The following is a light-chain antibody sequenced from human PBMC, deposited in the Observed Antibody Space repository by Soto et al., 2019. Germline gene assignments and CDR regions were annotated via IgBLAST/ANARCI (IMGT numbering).Light chain of an antibody. CDR3: SSYANRAAPYV. CDR1: SSDVGGYNY. Sequence: QSALTQPASVSGSPGQSITISCTGTSSDVGGYNYVSWYQQHPGKAPKLIIHDVTDRPSGVSNRFSGSKSGNTASLTISGLQAEDEADYYCSSYANRAAPYVFGTGTKGHRP. J-gene: IGLJ1*01. V-gene: IGLV2-14*03. CDR2: DVT.